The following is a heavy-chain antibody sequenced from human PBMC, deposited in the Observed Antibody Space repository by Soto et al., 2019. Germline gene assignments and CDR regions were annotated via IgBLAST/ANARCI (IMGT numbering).Heavy chain of an antibody. V-gene: IGHV3-23*01. CDR1: GFTFSYFA. J-gene: IGHJ4*02. D-gene: IGHD1-26*01. CDR2: ISGSGGST. Sequence: PGGSLRLSCAASGFTFSYFAMSWVRQAPGTGLEWVSTISGSGGSTYFADSVKGRFTISRDNSKNTLYLQLNSLRAEDTAIYYCAKGYSANYYGVFDYWGQGNLVTVSS. CDR3: AKGYSANYYGVFDY.